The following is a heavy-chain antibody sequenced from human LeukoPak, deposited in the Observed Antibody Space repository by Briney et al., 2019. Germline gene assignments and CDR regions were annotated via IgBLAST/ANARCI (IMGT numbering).Heavy chain of an antibody. CDR3: ASRSSGWRSDY. Sequence: SQTLSLTCTVSGGSISSGSYYWSWIRQPAGKGLEWIGRIYTSGSTNYNPSLKSRVTISVDTSKNQFSLKLSSVTAADTAVYYCASRSSGWRSDYWGQGTLVTVSS. J-gene: IGHJ4*02. CDR2: IYTSGST. CDR1: GGSISSGSYY. V-gene: IGHV4-61*02. D-gene: IGHD6-19*01.